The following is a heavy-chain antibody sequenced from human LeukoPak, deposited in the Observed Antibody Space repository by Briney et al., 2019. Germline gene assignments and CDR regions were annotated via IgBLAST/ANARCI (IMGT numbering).Heavy chain of an antibody. Sequence: GGSLRLSCAASGFTFRSYAMSWVRQAPGKGLEWVSRIKSDGSSSTYADSVKGRFTISRDNAKNSLYLQMNTLRAEDTAVYYCVRDLDLGGYSSFEYWGQGTLVTVSS. D-gene: IGHD4-23*01. CDR3: VRDLDLGGYSSFEY. CDR2: IKSDGSSS. J-gene: IGHJ4*02. V-gene: IGHV3-74*01. CDR1: GFTFRSYA.